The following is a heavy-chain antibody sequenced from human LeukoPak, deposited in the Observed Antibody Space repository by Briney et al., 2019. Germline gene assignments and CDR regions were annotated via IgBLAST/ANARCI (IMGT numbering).Heavy chain of an antibody. CDR3: AKDPTYYYDSSAAFDP. J-gene: IGHJ5*02. D-gene: IGHD3-22*01. Sequence: PGGSLRLSCAASGFTFSSYSMNWVRQAPGKGLEWVSYISSSSSTIYYADSVKGRFTISRDNAKNSLYLQMNRLRAEDTAVYYCAKDPTYYYDSSAAFDPWGQGTLVTVSS. CDR1: GFTFSSYS. CDR2: ISSSSSTI. V-gene: IGHV3-48*01.